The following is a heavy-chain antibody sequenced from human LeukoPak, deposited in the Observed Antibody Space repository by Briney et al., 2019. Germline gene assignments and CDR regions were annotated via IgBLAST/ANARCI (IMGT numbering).Heavy chain of an antibody. D-gene: IGHD3-3*01. Sequence: GGSLRLSCAASGFTFSSYAMSWVCQAPGKGLEWVSAISGSGGSTYYADSVKGRYTISRDNSKNTLYLQMNSLRAEDTAVYYCAKVLGTIFGVVIIPVDYYYGMDVWGQGTTVTVSS. V-gene: IGHV3-23*01. CDR1: GFTFSSYA. CDR2: ISGSGGST. J-gene: IGHJ6*02. CDR3: AKVLGTIFGVVIIPVDYYYGMDV.